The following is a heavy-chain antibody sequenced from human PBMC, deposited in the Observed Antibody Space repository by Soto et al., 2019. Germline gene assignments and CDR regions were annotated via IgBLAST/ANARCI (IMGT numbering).Heavy chain of an antibody. CDR3: ARDGYSGYDRYYYYGMDV. CDR1: GYTFTSYY. V-gene: IGHV1-46*01. D-gene: IGHD5-12*01. CDR2: INPSGGST. J-gene: IGHJ6*02. Sequence: ASVKVSCKASGYTFTSYYMHWVRQAPGQGLEWMGIINPSGGSTSYAQKFQGRVTMTRDTSTSTVYMELSSLRSEDTAVYYCARDGYSGYDRYYYYGMDVWGQGXTVTVYS.